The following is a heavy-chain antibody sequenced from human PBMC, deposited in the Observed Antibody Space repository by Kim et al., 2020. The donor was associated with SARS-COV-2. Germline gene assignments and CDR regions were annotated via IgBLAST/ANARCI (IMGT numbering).Heavy chain of an antibody. CDR1: GFTFSSYA. J-gene: IGHJ4*02. Sequence: GGSLRLSCAASGFTFSSYAMSWVRQAPGKGLEWVSAISGSGGSTYYADSVKGRFTISRDNSKNTLYLQMNSLRAEDTAVYYCAKVSVWGSYRYYPLDYWGQGTLVTVSS. CDR3: AKVSVWGSYRYYPLDY. CDR2: ISGSGGST. D-gene: IGHD3-16*02. V-gene: IGHV3-23*01.